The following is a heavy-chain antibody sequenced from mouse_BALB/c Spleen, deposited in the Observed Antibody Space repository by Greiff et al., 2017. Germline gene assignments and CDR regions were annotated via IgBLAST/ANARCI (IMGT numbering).Heavy chain of an antibody. CDR3: ARRYYGDYYAMDY. CDR2: INPSTGYT. Sequence: VQLVESGAELAKPGASVKMSCKASGYTFTSYWMHWVKQRPGQGLEWIGYINPSTGYTEYNQKFKDKATLTSDKSSSTAYMQLSSLTSEDSAVYYCARRYYGDYYAMDYWGQGTSVTVSS. D-gene: IGHD2-13*01. CDR1: GYTFTSYW. V-gene: IGHV1-7*01. J-gene: IGHJ4*01.